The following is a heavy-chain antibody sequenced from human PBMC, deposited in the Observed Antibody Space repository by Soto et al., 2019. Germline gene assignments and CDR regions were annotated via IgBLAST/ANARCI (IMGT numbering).Heavy chain of an antibody. D-gene: IGHD2-15*01. CDR1: GYSFSTYW. Sequence: GESQKISYEASGYSFSTYWIGWVRQPPGKGLEWVGLIYAANSENRYSPSFQGQVTLSVDKSINTAYLQCSSLKASDTAIYYFAREGYCSGGSCYHFDYWGQGTLFTVSS. V-gene: IGHV5-51*01. CDR3: AREGYCSGGSCYHFDY. J-gene: IGHJ4*02. CDR2: IYAANSEN.